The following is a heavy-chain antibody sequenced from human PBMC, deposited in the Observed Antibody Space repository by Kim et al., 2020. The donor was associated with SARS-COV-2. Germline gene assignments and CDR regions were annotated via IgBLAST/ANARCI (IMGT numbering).Heavy chain of an antibody. Sequence: SETLSLTCAVYGGSFSGYYWSWIRQPPGKGLEWIGEINHSGSTNYNPSLKSRVTISVDTSKNQFSLKLSSVTAADTAVYYCARGPRMIVGVDQYPNVRSRGGDLASDYWGQGTLVTVSS. J-gene: IGHJ4*02. D-gene: IGHD3-22*01. CDR1: GGSFSGYY. CDR3: ARGPRMIVGVDQYPNVRSRGGDLASDY. CDR2: INHSGST. V-gene: IGHV4-34*01.